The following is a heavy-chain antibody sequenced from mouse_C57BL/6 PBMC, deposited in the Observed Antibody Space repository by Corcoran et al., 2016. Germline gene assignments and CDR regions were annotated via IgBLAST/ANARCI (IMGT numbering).Heavy chain of an antibody. CDR1: GYSFTSYY. D-gene: IGHD2-3*01. CDR3: ASYDGYYGWDAMDY. V-gene: IGHV1-66*01. Sequence: QVQLQQSGPELVKPGASVKISCKASGYSFTSYYIHWVKQRPGQGLEWIGWIYPGSGNTKYNEKFKGKATLTADTSSSTAYMQLSSLTSEDSAVYYCASYDGYYGWDAMDYWGQGTSVTVSS. CDR2: IYPGSGNT. J-gene: IGHJ4*01.